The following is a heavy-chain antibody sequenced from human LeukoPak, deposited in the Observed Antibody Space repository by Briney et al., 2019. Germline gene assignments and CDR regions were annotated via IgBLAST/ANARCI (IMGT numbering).Heavy chain of an antibody. J-gene: IGHJ6*03. V-gene: IGHV4-4*07. D-gene: IGHD1-7*01. CDR3: ARVTGTTLYYYMDV. CDR1: GGSISSHY. CDR2: IYTTGST. Sequence: SETLSLTCTVSGGSISSHYWSWIRQPAGKGLEWIGRIYTTGSTNYNPSLKSRVTMSVDTSKNQFSLKLSSVTAADTAVYYCARVTGTTLYYYMDVWGKGTTVTVSS.